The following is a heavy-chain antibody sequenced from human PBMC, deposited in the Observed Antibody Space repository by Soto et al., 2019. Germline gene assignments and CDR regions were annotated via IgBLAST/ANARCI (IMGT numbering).Heavy chain of an antibody. CDR1: GGSISSGGYS. CDR3: ARASTTVTTIDY. Sequence: PSETLSLTCAVSGGSISSGGYSWSWIRQPPGKGLEWIGYIYHSGSTYYNPSLKSRVTISVDRSKNQFSLKLSSVTAADTAVYYCARASTTVTTIDYCGQGTRVTVAS. J-gene: IGHJ4*02. V-gene: IGHV4-30-2*01. D-gene: IGHD4-17*01. CDR2: IYHSGST.